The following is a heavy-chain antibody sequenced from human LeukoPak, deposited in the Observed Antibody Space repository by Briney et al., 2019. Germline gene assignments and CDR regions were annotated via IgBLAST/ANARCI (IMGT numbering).Heavy chain of an antibody. CDR2: ISWNSGSI. V-gene: IGHV3-9*01. D-gene: IGHD6-19*01. CDR1: GFTFDDYA. J-gene: IGHJ4*02. CDR3: AKDGEYSSGSYDY. Sequence: GRSLRLSCAASGFTFDDYAMHWVRQAPGKGLEWASGISWNSGSIGYADSVKGRFTISRDNAKNSLYLQMNSLRAEDTALYYCAKDGEYSSGSYDYWGQGTLVTVSS.